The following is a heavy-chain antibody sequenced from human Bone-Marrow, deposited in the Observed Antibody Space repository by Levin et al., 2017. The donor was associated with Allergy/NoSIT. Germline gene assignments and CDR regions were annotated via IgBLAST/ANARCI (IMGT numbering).Heavy chain of an antibody. J-gene: IGHJ4*02. V-gene: IGHV2-26*03. CDR1: GFSLNNPRVG. Sequence: SGPTLVKPTETLTLTCTMSGFSLNNPRVGVSWIRQPPGQALEWLAHIFSNDDKSYNTSLKSRLTISKDASESQVVLTIPHMDPVDTAKYYCARIRSGSHHLGFYYFDYWGQGTLVTVSS. CDR2: IFSNDDK. CDR3: ARIRSGSHHLGFYYFDY. D-gene: IGHD1-26*01.